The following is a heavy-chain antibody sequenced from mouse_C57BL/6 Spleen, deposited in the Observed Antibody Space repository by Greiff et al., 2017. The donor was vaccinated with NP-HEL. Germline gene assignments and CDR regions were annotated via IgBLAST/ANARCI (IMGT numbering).Heavy chain of an antibody. CDR3: YGYGYYFDY. CDR1: GYTFTDYY. J-gene: IGHJ2*01. V-gene: IGHV1-26*01. Sequence: VQLQQSGPELVKPGASVKISCKASGYTFTDYYMNWVKQSHGKSLEWIGDINPNNGGTSYNQKFKGKATLTVDKSSSTAYMELRSLTSEDSAVYYCYGYGYYFDYWGQGTTLTVSS. CDR2: INPNNGGT. D-gene: IGHD2-2*01.